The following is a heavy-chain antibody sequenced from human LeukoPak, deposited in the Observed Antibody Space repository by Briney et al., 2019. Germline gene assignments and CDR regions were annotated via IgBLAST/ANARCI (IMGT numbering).Heavy chain of an antibody. Sequence: ASVKVSCKASGYTFTSYDINWVRQATGQGLEWMGWMNPNSGNTGYAQKFQGRVTMTRNTSISTAYMELSSLRSEDTAVYYCARGGYSSGWYGPPPGFDPWGQGTLVTVSS. D-gene: IGHD6-19*01. CDR3: ARGGYSSGWYGPPPGFDP. CDR1: GYTFTSYD. CDR2: MNPNSGNT. J-gene: IGHJ5*02. V-gene: IGHV1-8*01.